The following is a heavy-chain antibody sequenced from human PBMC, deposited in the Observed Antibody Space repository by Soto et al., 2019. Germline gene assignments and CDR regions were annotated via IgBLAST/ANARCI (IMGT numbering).Heavy chain of an antibody. V-gene: IGHV4-59*01. J-gene: IGHJ4*02. CDR2: IYYGGST. CDR3: AGAEIYCSGGSCYPLFDY. CDR1: GGSISSYY. Sequence: SETLSLTCTVSGGSISSYYWSWIRQPPGKGLEWIGYIYYGGSTNYNPSLKSRVTISVDTSKNQSSLKLSSVTAADTAVYYCAGAEIYCSGGSCYPLFDYWGQGTLVTVSS. D-gene: IGHD2-15*01.